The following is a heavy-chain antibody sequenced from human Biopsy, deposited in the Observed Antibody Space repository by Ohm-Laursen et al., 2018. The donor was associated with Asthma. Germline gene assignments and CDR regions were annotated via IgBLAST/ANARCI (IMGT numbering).Heavy chain of an antibody. Sequence: SLRLSCAAFGFSFSNFAIHWVRQAPGKGLEWVGVISKDASTQDYADSVKGRFTISRDKSKNTLYMQMNSLRAEDTAVYYCAKRGSYFDYWGQGTLVTVSS. D-gene: IGHD1-26*01. V-gene: IGHV3-30*18. CDR2: ISKDASTQ. CDR3: AKRGSYFDY. CDR1: GFSFSNFA. J-gene: IGHJ4*02.